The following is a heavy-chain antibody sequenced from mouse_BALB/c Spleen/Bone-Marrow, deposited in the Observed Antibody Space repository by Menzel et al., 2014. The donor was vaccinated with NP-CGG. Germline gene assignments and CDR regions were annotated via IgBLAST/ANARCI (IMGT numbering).Heavy chain of an antibody. CDR2: ISSDSGAI. D-gene: IGHD4-1*01. CDR1: GFTFSSFG. CDR3: TRGGNWEDFDY. V-gene: IGHV5-17*02. Sequence: EVHLVESGGGLVQPGGSRKLSCAASGFTFSSFGMHWARQAPEKGLEWIAYISSDSGAIFYADTVKGRFTISRDNPKNTLFLQMTSLRSEDTAIYFCTRGGNWEDFDYWGQGTTLTVSS. J-gene: IGHJ2*01.